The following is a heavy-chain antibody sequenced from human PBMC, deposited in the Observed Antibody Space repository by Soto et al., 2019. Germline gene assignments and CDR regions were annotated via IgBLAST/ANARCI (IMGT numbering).Heavy chain of an antibody. Sequence: EVQLLESGGKLVQPGGSLTLSCAASGFTFSTYAMAWVRQAPGKGLEWVSGVSASGLNTDYADPVKGRFYISRDNSKNTVSLHMNSLSAEDTALYYCAKHRPRRTSGYFFEYWGQGTPVTVSS. V-gene: IGHV3-23*01. CDR3: AKHRPRRTSGYFFEY. D-gene: IGHD1-1*01. J-gene: IGHJ4*02. CDR1: GFTFSTYA. CDR2: VSASGLNT.